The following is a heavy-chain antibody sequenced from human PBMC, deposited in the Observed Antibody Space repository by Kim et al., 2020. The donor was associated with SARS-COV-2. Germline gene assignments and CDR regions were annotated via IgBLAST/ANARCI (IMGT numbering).Heavy chain of an antibody. V-gene: IGHV3-23*01. J-gene: IGHJ4*02. CDR3: AKEGDSYFYDSKIDY. CDR1: GFAFSSYA. D-gene: IGHD3-22*01. CDR2: ISGNGGRS. Sequence: GGSLRLSCAASGFAFSSYALSWVRQAPGKGLEWVSAISGNGGRSLYADSAKGRFTISRDNSKNTLYLQMNSLRAEDTAVYYCAKEGDSYFYDSKIDYWGQGALVTVSS.